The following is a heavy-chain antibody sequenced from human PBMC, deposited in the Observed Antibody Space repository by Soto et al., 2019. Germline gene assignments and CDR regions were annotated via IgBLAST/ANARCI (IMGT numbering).Heavy chain of an antibody. CDR2: ISYDGSNK. CDR3: ARDRNYDFWSYYYYGMDV. V-gene: IGHV3-30-3*01. D-gene: IGHD3-3*01. CDR1: GFTFSRYA. Sequence: QVQLVESGGGVVQPGRSLRLSCAASGFTFSRYAMHWVRQAPGKGLEWVAVISYDGSNKYYEDSVKGRFTISRDNSKNTLYLQMNSLRAEDTAVYYCARDRNYDFWSYYYYGMDVWGQGTTVTVSS. J-gene: IGHJ6*02.